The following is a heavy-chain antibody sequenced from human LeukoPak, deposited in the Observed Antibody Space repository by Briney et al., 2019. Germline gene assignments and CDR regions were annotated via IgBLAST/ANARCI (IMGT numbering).Heavy chain of an antibody. Sequence: GGSLRLSCAASGFTFSTYMMTWVRQAPGKGLEWVSTISSDGGRSYYADSVKGRFTISRDNSKNTLYPQMSSLRAEDTAVYYCARYCSGSICYSGVDYWGQGTLVPVSS. CDR2: ISSDGGRS. CDR3: ARYCSGSICYSGVDY. CDR1: GFTFSTYM. J-gene: IGHJ4*02. D-gene: IGHD2-15*01. V-gene: IGHV3-23*01.